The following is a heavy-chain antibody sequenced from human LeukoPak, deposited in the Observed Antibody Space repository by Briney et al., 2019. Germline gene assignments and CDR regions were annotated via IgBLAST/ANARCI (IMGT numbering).Heavy chain of an antibody. Sequence: GGSLRLSCAASGFTFSSYSMNWVRQAPGKGLEWVSYISSSSSTIYYADSVKGRFTISRDNAKNSLYLQMNSLRAEDTAVYYCARENSSGYSTFDIWGQGTMVTVSS. D-gene: IGHD3-22*01. CDR1: GFTFSSYS. J-gene: IGHJ3*02. V-gene: IGHV3-48*01. CDR2: ISSSSSTI. CDR3: ARENSSGYSTFDI.